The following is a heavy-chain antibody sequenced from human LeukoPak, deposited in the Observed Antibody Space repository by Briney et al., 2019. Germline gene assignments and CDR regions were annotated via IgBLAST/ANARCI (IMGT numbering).Heavy chain of an antibody. CDR1: GFTFSSYS. V-gene: IGHV3-48*01. J-gene: IGHJ4*02. CDR3: ARDQVGYSSSSFDY. Sequence: GGSLRLSCAASGFTFSSYSMNWVRQAPGKGLEWVSYISSSSSTIYYADSVKGRFTISRDNAKNSLYLQMNSLRAEDTAVYYCARDQVGYSSSSFDYWGQGTLVTVSS. D-gene: IGHD6-6*01. CDR2: ISSSSSTI.